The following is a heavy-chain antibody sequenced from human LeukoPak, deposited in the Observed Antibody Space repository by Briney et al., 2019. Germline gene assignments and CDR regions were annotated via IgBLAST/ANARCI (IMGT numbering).Heavy chain of an antibody. Sequence: ASVKVSCKASGYTFTSYYMHWVRQAPGQGLEWMGIINPSGGSTSYAQKFQGRVTMTRDTSTSTVYMELSSLRSEDTAVYYCATPISGGYYFDYWGQGTLVTVSS. V-gene: IGHV1-46*01. CDR1: GYTFTSYY. J-gene: IGHJ4*02. CDR3: ATPISGGYYFDY. CDR2: INPSGGST. D-gene: IGHD2-15*01.